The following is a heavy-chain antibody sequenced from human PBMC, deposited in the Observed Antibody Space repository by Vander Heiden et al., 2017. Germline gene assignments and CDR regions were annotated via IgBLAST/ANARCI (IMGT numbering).Heavy chain of an antibody. CDR3: ARENYDYVWGSYRIDWFDP. CDR1: GFNFSSYS. D-gene: IGHD3-16*02. CDR2: ISSSSSYI. Sequence: EVQRVDSGGGVVKPGGSLRLSCAASGFNFSSYSINWVRQAPGKGLEWVSSISSSSSYIYYADSVKGRFTISRDNAKNSLYLQMNSLRAEDTAVYYCARENYDYVWGSYRIDWFDPWGQGTLVTVSS. V-gene: IGHV3-21*01. J-gene: IGHJ5*02.